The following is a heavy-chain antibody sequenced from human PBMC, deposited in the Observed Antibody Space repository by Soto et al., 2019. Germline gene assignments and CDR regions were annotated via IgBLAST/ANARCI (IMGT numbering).Heavy chain of an antibody. CDR3: ASSYGSGYRAFDY. V-gene: IGHV1-69*02. D-gene: IGHD3-10*01. CDR1: GDTFNFYS. Sequence: QVQLVQSGAEVKRPGSSVKVSCKASGDTFNFYSINWVRQAPGLGLEWMGRVNPIVSMSNYAQKFQGRVTMTADKSTSTAYMERSSQRSEDTAIYYCASSYGSGYRAFDYGGQGALVTVSS. J-gene: IGHJ4*02. CDR2: VNPIVSMS.